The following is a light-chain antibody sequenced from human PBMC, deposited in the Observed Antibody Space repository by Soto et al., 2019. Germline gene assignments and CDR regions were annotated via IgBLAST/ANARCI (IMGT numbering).Light chain of an antibody. V-gene: IGLV2-14*01. CDR3: SSYTSSSTYV. J-gene: IGLJ1*01. Sequence: QSALTQPASVSGSPGQSITISCTGTSSDVGGYNYVSWYQQRPGKAPKLMIYDVSNRPPGVSNRFSGSKSGNTASLTISGLQAEDEADYYCSSYTSSSTYVFGTGTKVTVL. CDR1: SSDVGGYNY. CDR2: DVS.